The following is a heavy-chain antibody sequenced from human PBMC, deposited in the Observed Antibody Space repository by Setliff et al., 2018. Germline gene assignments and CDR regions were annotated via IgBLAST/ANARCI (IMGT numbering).Heavy chain of an antibody. V-gene: IGHV1-18*01. J-gene: IGHJ4*02. CDR1: GYTFNSYG. Sequence: ASVKVSCKTSGYTFNSYGYSWVRQAPGQGLEWMGWISAYNGNTKFVQKFQGRVAMTTDTSTSTAFMELRSLRPDDTAFYYCGRVDAELILGNYIDYWGQGTLVTSPQ. CDR2: ISAYNGNT. D-gene: IGHD2-15*01. CDR3: GRVDAELILGNYIDY.